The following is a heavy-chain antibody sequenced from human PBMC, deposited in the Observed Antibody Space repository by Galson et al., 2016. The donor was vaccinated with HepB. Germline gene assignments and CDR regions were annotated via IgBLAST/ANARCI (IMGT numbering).Heavy chain of an antibody. J-gene: IGHJ1*01. D-gene: IGHD2-15*01. V-gene: IGHV3-21*01. CDR1: GFTFSIYG. Sequence: SLRLSCAASGFTFSIYGMNWVRQAPGKGLEWVSSISSSSRYIFYADSVKGRFTISRDNAKNSLYLQMNSLRAEDTAVYYCARGDIVVVPHAEFSQHWGQGTPVTVSS. CDR3: ARGDIVVVPHAEFSQH. CDR2: ISSSSRYI.